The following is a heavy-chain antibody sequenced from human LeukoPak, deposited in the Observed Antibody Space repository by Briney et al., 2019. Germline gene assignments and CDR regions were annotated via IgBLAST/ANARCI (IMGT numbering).Heavy chain of an antibody. CDR1: GFSFSTYG. Sequence: GGSLRLSCAASGFSFSTYGMHWVRQAPGKGLGWVAVIWNDGSNKYYEDSVKGRFTISRDNLKNTLYLQMNSLRAEDTAVYYCARASYCSSTSCYRFDYWGQGTLVTVSS. V-gene: IGHV3-33*01. CDR2: IWNDGSNK. CDR3: ARASYCSSTSCYRFDY. J-gene: IGHJ4*02. D-gene: IGHD2-2*01.